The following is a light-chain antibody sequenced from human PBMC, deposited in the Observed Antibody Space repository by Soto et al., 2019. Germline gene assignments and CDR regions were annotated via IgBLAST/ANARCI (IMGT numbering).Light chain of an antibody. Sequence: EIVLTQSPVTLSVSPGARAALSGLASQSVDINLAWYQKKAGQAPRLLIYGASTRATAIPARFSGSGSGTEFTLTISSLQSEDFAVYFCQHYNNWPWTFGQGTKVDI. CDR1: QSVDIN. J-gene: IGKJ1*01. CDR2: GAS. V-gene: IGKV3-15*01. CDR3: QHYNNWPWT.